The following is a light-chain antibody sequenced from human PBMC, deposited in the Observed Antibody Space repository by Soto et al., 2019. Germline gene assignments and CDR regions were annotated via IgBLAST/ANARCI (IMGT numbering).Light chain of an antibody. V-gene: IGLV1-44*01. CDR1: SSNIGSNP. Sequence: QAVVTQPPSASGTPGQRVTISCSGSSSNIGSNPVNWYQQLPGTAPKLLIYSNDHRPSGVPDRFSGSKSGTSASLAISGLQSEDEADYYCAAWDDSLAGPVFGGGTKLTVL. CDR2: SND. J-gene: IGLJ3*02. CDR3: AAWDDSLAGPV.